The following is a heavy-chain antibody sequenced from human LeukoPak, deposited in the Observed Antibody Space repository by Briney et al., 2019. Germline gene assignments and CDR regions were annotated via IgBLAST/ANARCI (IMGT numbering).Heavy chain of an antibody. CDR3: ARDTGDGYNYDY. V-gene: IGHV3-48*03. CDR2: ISSSGSTI. J-gene: IGHJ4*02. CDR1: GFTFSSYE. D-gene: IGHD5-24*01. Sequence: PGGSLRLSCAASGFTFSSYEMNWVRQAPGKGLEWVSYISSSGSTIYYADSVKGRFTISRDNAKNSLYLQMSSLRAEDTAVYYCARDTGDGYNYDYWGQGTLVTVSS.